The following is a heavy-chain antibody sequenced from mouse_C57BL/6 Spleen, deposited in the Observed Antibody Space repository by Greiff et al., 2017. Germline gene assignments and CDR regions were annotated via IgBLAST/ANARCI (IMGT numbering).Heavy chain of an antibody. Sequence: EVQLMESGGGLVKPGGSLKLSCAASGFTFSSYAMSWVRQTPEKRLEWVATISDGGSYTYYPDNVKGRFTISRDNAKNNLYLQMSHLTSEDTAMYYCAREEIGGSSTFAYWGQGTLVTVSA. V-gene: IGHV5-4*01. CDR1: GFTFSSYA. J-gene: IGHJ3*01. CDR2: ISDGGSYT. CDR3: AREEIGGSSTFAY. D-gene: IGHD1-1*01.